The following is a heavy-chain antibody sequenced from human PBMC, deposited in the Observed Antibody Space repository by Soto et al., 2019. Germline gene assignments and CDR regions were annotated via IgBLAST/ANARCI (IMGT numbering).Heavy chain of an antibody. CDR3: ARQGRNTKIVILRHYATDF. D-gene: IGHD3-22*01. CDR2: ILYSGDT. CDR1: SGSISTNSYL. V-gene: IGHV4-39*01. Sequence: LSLTCSVSSGSISTNSYLWGWIRQPPGKGLEWIGAILYSGDTYYSEPLKSRVTMPVDTAKNQFSLKLNSVTAADTAVYYCARQGRNTKIVILRHYATDFWGQGTAVTVSS. J-gene: IGHJ6*02.